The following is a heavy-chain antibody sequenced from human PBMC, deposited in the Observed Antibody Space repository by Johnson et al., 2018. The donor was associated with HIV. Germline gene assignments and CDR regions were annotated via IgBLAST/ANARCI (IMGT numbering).Heavy chain of an antibody. CDR2: IYSGGST. V-gene: IGHV3-66*02. Sequence: MLLVESGGGLVQPGGSLRLSCAASGFTVSSNYMSWVRQAPGKGLEWVSVIYSGGSTYYADSVKGRFTISRDNSKNKRYLQMNSLRAEDTAVYYCARGARSGRSAVAVSDAFDIWGQGPMVTVSS. J-gene: IGHJ3*02. D-gene: IGHD6-19*01. CDR3: ARGARSGRSAVAVSDAFDI. CDR1: GFTVSSNY.